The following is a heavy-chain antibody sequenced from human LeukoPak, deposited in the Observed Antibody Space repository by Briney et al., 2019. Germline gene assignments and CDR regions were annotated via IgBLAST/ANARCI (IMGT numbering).Heavy chain of an antibody. J-gene: IGHJ4*02. D-gene: IGHD6-13*01. CDR3: ARGGRAGRSDFEF. Sequence: SETLSLTCAVYGGSFNHYYWSWIRQPPGKGLEWIGEINHAGITTYNPSLTSRLTISVDASKNQFSLSLTPVTAADTAVYYCARGGRAGRSDFEFWGQGTLVTVSP. V-gene: IGHV4-34*01. CDR1: GGSFNHYY. CDR2: INHAGIT.